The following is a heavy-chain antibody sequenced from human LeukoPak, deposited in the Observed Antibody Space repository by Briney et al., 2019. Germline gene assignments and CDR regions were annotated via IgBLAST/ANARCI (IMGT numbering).Heavy chain of an antibody. CDR3: ARQAYGDYGGRFYYFDY. CDR1: GGSISSYY. Sequence: PSETLSLTCTVSGGSISSYYWSWIRQPPGKGLEWIWYIYYSGSTNYNPSLKSRVTISVDTSKNQFSLKLSSVTAADAAVYYCARQAYGDYGGRFYYFDYWGQGTLVTVSS. D-gene: IGHD4-17*01. J-gene: IGHJ4*02. CDR2: IYYSGST. V-gene: IGHV4-59*08.